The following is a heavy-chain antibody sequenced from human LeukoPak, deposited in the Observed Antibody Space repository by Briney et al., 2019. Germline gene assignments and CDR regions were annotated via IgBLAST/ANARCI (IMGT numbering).Heavy chain of an antibody. D-gene: IGHD5-18*01. J-gene: IGHJ4*02. CDR1: GFTFSSYA. CDR3: AKDRLAYSYAQPFDY. V-gene: IGHV3-23*01. Sequence: GGSLRLSCAASGFTFSSYAMSWVRQAPGKGLEWVSGITGSGGSTYYADSVKGRFTISRDNSKNTLYLQMNSLRAEDTAIYYCAKDRLAYSYAQPFDYWGQGTLVTVSS. CDR2: ITGSGGST.